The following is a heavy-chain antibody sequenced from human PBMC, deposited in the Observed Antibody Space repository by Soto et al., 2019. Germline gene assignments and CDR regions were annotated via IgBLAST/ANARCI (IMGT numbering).Heavy chain of an antibody. CDR3: ARAQRFLEWLLYPDYYDSSGYREYGMDV. CDR1: CGSISSGDYC. J-gene: IGHJ6*02. V-gene: IGHV4-30-4*01. CDR2: IYYSGST. Sequence: SETLSLTWTVSCGSISSGDYCWSWIRQPPGKGLEWIGYIYYSGSTYYNPSLKSRVTISVDTSKNQFSLKLSSVTAADTAVYYCARAQRFLEWLLYPDYYDSSGYREYGMDVWGQGTTVTVSS. D-gene: IGHD3-22*01.